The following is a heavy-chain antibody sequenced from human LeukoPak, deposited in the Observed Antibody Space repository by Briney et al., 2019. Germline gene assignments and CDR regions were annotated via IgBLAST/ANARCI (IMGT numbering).Heavy chain of an antibody. CDR1: GFTFNSYG. CDR3: GKGSSTSGCPDY. J-gene: IGHJ4*02. CDR2: IRYDGSIK. V-gene: IGHV3-30*02. D-gene: IGHD6-19*01. Sequence: GGSLRLSCAASGFTFNSYGMHWVRRAPGKGLDWVAFIRYDGSIKHYADSVKGRFTISRDNSKNTLFLQMNGLRPEDTAVYYCGKGSSTSGCPDYWGQGTLVTVSS.